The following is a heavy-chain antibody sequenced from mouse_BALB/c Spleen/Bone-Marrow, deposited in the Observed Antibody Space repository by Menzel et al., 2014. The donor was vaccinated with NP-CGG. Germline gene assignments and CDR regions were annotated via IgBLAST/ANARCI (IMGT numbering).Heavy chain of an antibody. CDR3: SRLYYYGNFAY. CDR2: INPDSSTI. D-gene: IGHD1-1*01. J-gene: IGHJ3*01. V-gene: IGHV4-1*02. CDR1: GFDFSSYW. Sequence: EVKVIESGGGLVQPGGSLKLSCAASGFDFSSYWMSWVRQAPGKGLEWIGEINPDSSTINYTPSLKDKFIISRDNAKNTLYLQMSKVRSEDTALYYCSRLYYYGNFAYWGQGTLVTVSA.